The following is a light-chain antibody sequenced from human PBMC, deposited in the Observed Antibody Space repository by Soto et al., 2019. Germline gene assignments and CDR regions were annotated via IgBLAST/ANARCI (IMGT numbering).Light chain of an antibody. CDR2: DAS. J-gene: IGKJ1*01. CDR3: QQYASSRT. V-gene: IGKV3-20*01. Sequence: EIVLTQSPGTLSLYPGERATLSCRASQSVSSNYLAWYQQKPGQPPRLLIYDASSRATGAPDRFSGSGSGTDFTLTISRLEPEDFAVYYCQQYASSRTFGQGTKVEI. CDR1: QSVSSNY.